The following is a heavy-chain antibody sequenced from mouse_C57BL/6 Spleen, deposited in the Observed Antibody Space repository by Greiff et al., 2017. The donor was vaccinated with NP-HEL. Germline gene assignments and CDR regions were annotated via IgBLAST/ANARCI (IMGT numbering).Heavy chain of an antibody. D-gene: IGHD3-3*01. CDR2: IWSGGST. J-gene: IGHJ3*01. CDR1: GFSLTSYG. Sequence: QVQLKQSGPGLVQPSQSLSITCTVSGFSLTSYGVHWVRQSPGKGLEWLGVIWSGGSTDYNAAFISRLSISKDNSKSQVFFKMNSLQADDTAIYYCAREGDEGFAYWGQGTLVTVSA. V-gene: IGHV2-2*01. CDR3: AREGDEGFAY.